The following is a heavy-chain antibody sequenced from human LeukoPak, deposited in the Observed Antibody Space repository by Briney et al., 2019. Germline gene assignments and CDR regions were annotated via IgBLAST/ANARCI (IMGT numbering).Heavy chain of an antibody. Sequence: SETLSLTCTVSGGSISSSSYYWGGIRQPPGKGLEWIGSIYYSGSTYYNPSLKSRVTISVDTSKNQFSLKLSSVAAADTAVYYCARLLSSDWYKGTFDIWGQGTMVTVSS. V-gene: IGHV4-39*01. CDR3: ARLLSSDWYKGTFDI. CDR2: IYYSGST. J-gene: IGHJ3*02. D-gene: IGHD6-19*01. CDR1: GGSISSSSYY.